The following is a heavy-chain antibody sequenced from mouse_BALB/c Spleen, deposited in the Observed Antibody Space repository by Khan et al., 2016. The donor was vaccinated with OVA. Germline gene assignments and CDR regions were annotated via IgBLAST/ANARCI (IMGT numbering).Heavy chain of an antibody. D-gene: IGHD2-14*01. V-gene: IGHV1-4*01. J-gene: IGHJ3*01. CDR2: INPSNGYT. CDR3: VRDGAYHRDDGWFAY. Sequence: QIQLQQSGAELARPGASVKMSCKASGYTFTSYTIHWIKLRPGLGLEWIGFINPSNGYTNYNQKFKDKATLTADKSSTTAYMQLSSLTSDDSAIXNCVRDGAYHRDDGWFAYWGQGTLVTVSA. CDR1: GYTFTSYT.